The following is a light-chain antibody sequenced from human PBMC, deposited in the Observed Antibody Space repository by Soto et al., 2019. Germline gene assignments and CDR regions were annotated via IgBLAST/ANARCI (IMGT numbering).Light chain of an antibody. CDR3: QPYRSSPT. Sequence: EIVLTQFPGTLSLSPGERATLSCRASQSVSSCFLAWYQQKPGQTPRLLIYCASSRATGIPDRFSGSGSGTDFTLTISRLEPEDFAVYYCQPYRSSPTFDQGTKLDLK. V-gene: IGKV3-20*01. CDR2: CAS. J-gene: IGKJ1*01. CDR1: QSVSSCF.